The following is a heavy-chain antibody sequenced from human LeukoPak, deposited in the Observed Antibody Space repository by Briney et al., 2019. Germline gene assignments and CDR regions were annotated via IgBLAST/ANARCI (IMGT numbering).Heavy chain of an antibody. Sequence: PGGSLRLSCAASGFTFSRFAMNWVRQAPGKGLEWISYINTDSSDIHYADSVKVRFTISRDNARNTLFLQLSSLRAEDSAVYYCAPDTFQPGLLDSWGQGTLVTVSS. CDR2: INTDSSDI. CDR3: APDTFQPGLLDS. CDR1: GFTFSRFA. J-gene: IGHJ4*02. V-gene: IGHV3-21*05. D-gene: IGHD2-2*01.